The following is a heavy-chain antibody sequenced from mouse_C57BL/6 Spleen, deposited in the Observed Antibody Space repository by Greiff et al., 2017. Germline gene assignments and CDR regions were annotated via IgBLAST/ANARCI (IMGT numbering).Heavy chain of an antibody. Sequence: EVKVVESEGGLVQPGSSMKLSCTASGFTFSDYYMAWVRQVPEKGLEWVANINYDGSSTYYLDSLKSRFIISRDNAKNILYLQMSSLKSEDTATYYCARDGLHYYGSSSWYFDVWGTGTTVTVSS. J-gene: IGHJ1*03. CDR2: INYDGSST. V-gene: IGHV5-16*01. CDR3: ARDGLHYYGSSSWYFDV. CDR1: GFTFSDYY. D-gene: IGHD1-1*01.